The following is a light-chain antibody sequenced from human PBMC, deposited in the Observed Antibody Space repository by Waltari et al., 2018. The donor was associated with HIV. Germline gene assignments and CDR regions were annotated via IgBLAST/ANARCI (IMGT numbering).Light chain of an antibody. V-gene: IGLV1-40*01. J-gene: IGLJ2*01. CDR1: SSTIGTGYD. CDR2: GNN. CDR3: QSYDISLSASVV. Sequence: QSMLTQPPSVSGAPGQRVSISCTGSSSTIGTGYDVHWYQQLPGTAPKLLISGNNNRPSGGPDRFSASKSGTSASLTISGLQAEDEAVYFCQSYDISLSASVVFGGGTKLTVL.